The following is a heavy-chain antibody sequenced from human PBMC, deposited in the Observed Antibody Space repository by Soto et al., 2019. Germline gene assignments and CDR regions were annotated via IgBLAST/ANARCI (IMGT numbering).Heavy chain of an antibody. CDR2: ITSSSSYI. Sequence: GGSLRLSCAASGFSFSDYSMNWVRQAPGKGLEWVSSITSSSSYIYYADSVKGRFTISRDNAKNSLYLQMNSLRAEDTAMYYCARDHRGGNSAGYWGQGTLVTVSS. CDR1: GFSFSDYS. D-gene: IGHD2-21*02. J-gene: IGHJ4*02. V-gene: IGHV3-21*01. CDR3: ARDHRGGNSAGY.